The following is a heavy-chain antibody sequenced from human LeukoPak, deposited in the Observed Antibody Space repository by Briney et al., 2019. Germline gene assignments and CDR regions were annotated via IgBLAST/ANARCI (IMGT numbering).Heavy chain of an antibody. V-gene: IGHV3-11*01. Sequence: GGPLRLSCAASGFTFSDYYMFWIRQAPGKGLERISYISNSGSTMYYADSVKGRFTISRDNAKNTLYLQMNSLRAEDTAVYYCARDALGSYDYWGQGTLVTVSS. CDR1: GFTFSDYY. CDR2: ISNSGSTM. J-gene: IGHJ4*02. CDR3: ARDALGSYDY. D-gene: IGHD3-10*01.